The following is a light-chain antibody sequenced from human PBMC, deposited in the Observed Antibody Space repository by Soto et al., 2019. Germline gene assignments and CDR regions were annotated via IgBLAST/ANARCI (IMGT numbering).Light chain of an antibody. J-gene: IGKJ4*01. Sequence: EILLAPSPATPSFSPGEKATPSFRASQSVSSYLAWYQQKPGQAPRLLIYDASNRATGIPARFSGSGSGTDFTLTISSLEPEDFAVYYCQQRSNWPLTFGGGTKVDIK. CDR1: QSVSSY. CDR3: QQRSNWPLT. CDR2: DAS. V-gene: IGKV3-11*01.